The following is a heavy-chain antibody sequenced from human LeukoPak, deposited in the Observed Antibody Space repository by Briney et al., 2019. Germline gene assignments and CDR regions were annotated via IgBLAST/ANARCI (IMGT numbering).Heavy chain of an antibody. CDR3: ARGKDTAMVTFDY. CDR1: GGSISSGGFY. J-gene: IGHJ4*02. D-gene: IGHD5-18*01. Sequence: PSETLSLTCSVTGGSISSGGFYWSWIRQHPGQGLEWIGYIHNSGSTNYNPSLKSRVTISVDTSKNQFSLKLSSVTAADTAVYYCARGKDTAMVTFDYWGQGTLVTVSS. CDR2: IHNSGST. V-gene: IGHV4-31*03.